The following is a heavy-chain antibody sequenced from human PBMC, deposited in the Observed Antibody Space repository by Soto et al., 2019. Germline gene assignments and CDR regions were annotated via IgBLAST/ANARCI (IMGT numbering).Heavy chain of an antibody. D-gene: IGHD3-3*01. CDR2: IIPIFGTA. CDR1: GGTFSSYA. J-gene: IGHJ6*02. CDR3: ASTYYDFWSDYYYYYSMDV. Sequence: QVQLVQSGAEVKKPGSSVKVSCKASGGTFSSYAISWVRQAPGQGLEWMGGIIPIFGTANYAQKFQGRVTITADESTSTAYMELSSLRSEDTAVYYCASTYYDFWSDYYYYYSMDVWGQGTTVTVSS. V-gene: IGHV1-69*01.